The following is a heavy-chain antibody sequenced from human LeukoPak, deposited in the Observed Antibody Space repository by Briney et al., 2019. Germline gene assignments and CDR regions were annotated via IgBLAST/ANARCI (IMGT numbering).Heavy chain of an antibody. Sequence: GASVKVSCKASGYTFTSYGISWVRQAPGQGLEWMGWISAYNGNTNYAQKLQGRVTMTTDTSTSTAYMELRSPRSDDTAVYHCARVWWIAVAGTSGKYYFDYWGQGTLVTVSS. D-gene: IGHD6-19*01. J-gene: IGHJ4*02. CDR3: ARVWWIAVAGTSGKYYFDY. V-gene: IGHV1-18*01. CDR1: GYTFTSYG. CDR2: ISAYNGNT.